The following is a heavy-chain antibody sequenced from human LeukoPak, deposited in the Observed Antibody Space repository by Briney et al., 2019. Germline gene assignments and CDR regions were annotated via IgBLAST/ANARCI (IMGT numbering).Heavy chain of an antibody. D-gene: IGHD7-27*01. CDR3: ASSGSIWGYYYYGMDV. V-gene: IGHV4-34*01. CDR1: SGSFSGYY. CDR2: INHSGST. Sequence: PSETLSLTCAVYSGSFSGYYWSWIRQPPGKGLEWIGKINHSGSTNYNPSLKSRVTISVDTSKNQFSLKLSSVTAADTAVYYCASSGSIWGYYYYGMDVWGKGTTVTVSS. J-gene: IGHJ6*04.